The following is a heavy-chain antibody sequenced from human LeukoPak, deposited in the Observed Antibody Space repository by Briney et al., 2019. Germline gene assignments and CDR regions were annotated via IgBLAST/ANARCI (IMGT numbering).Heavy chain of an antibody. Sequence: GGSLRLSCVASGLSFSNYWMNWVRQAPGKGLEWVANIRPDGGEQFYVDSVKGRYTISRDNADNSLYLQLTSLRPEDTAVYYCAREHKTFDYWGQGILVTVSS. CDR2: IRPDGGEQ. CDR3: AREHKTFDY. V-gene: IGHV3-7*03. J-gene: IGHJ4*02. CDR1: GLSFSNYW.